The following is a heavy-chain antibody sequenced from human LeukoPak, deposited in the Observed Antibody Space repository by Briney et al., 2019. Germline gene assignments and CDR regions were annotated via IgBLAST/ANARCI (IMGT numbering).Heavy chain of an antibody. D-gene: IGHD5-12*01. CDR1: GGSISSGDYY. J-gene: IGHJ3*02. CDR2: IYYSGST. CDR3: ARYGLRGLDAFDI. Sequence: PSQTLSLTCTVSGGSISSGDYYWSWIRQPPGKGLEWIGYIYYSGSTYYNPSLKSRVTISVDRSKNQFSLKLSSVTAADTAVYSCARYGLRGLDAFDIWGQGTMVTVSS. V-gene: IGHV4-30-4*08.